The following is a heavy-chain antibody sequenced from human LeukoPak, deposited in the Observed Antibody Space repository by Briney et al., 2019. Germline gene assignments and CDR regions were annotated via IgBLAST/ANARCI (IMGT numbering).Heavy chain of an antibody. V-gene: IGHV3-74*01. CDR2: INSDGSGR. J-gene: IGHJ4*02. Sequence: GGSLRLSCAASGFTFSNYWMHWVRQAPGKGLVWVSRINSDGSGRDYADSVKGRFTISRDNAKNTLYLQMNSLRAEDTAVYYCASASSHRIAAGGDYWGQGTLVTVSS. D-gene: IGHD6-13*01. CDR3: ASASSHRIAAGGDY. CDR1: GFTFSNYW.